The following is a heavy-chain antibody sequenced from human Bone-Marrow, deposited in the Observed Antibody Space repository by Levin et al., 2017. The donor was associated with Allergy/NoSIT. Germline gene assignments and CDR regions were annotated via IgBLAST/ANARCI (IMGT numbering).Heavy chain of an antibody. V-gene: IGHV3-11*01. J-gene: IGHJ4*02. CDR1: GFTFSDYY. D-gene: IGHD6-19*01. Sequence: GESLKISCAASGFTFSDYYMSWIRQAPGKGLEWVSFISSSGSRIYYADSVKGRFTISRDNTKNSLYLLMDSLRAEDTAMYYCTRFYTDYSGWYTEARDYGGQGTLVTVSS. CDR2: ISSSGSRI. CDR3: TRFYTDYSGWYTEARDY.